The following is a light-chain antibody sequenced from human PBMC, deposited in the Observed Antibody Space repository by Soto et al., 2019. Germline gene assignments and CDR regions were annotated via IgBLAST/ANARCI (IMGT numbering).Light chain of an antibody. CDR1: QGISNF. Sequence: DIPIAPSPSSPSSSVGGRVTLTFRASQGISNFLAWYQQKPGKAPKLLIYDASSLESGVPSRFSGSGSGTEFTLTISSLQPDDFATYYCQQYNSYWTFGQGTKVDIK. V-gene: IGKV1-5*01. CDR2: DAS. J-gene: IGKJ1*01. CDR3: QQYNSYWT.